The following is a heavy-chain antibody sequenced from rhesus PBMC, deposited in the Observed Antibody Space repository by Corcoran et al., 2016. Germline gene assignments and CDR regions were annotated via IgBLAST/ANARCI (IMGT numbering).Heavy chain of an antibody. D-gene: IGHD4-29*01. CDR2: IIWSGGST. V-gene: IGHV3-201*01. Sequence: EVQLVESGGGVVQPGGSLRLSCAASGFTFDDYAIHWVRQAPGKGLEWVSGIIWSGGSTYYADSVKGQFTISRDNAKNSLYLQMGSLRAEDTALYYCAAEGDYGSSFDYWGQGVLVTVSS. CDR1: GFTFDDYA. CDR3: AAEGDYGSSFDY. J-gene: IGHJ4*01.